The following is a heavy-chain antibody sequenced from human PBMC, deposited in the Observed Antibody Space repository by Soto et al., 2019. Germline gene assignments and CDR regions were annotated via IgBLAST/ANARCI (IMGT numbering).Heavy chain of an antibody. CDR2: ISSSSSTI. V-gene: IGHV3-48*02. D-gene: IGHD1-7*01. CDR3: ARGRIRITGTTDYFDY. J-gene: IGHJ4*02. CDR1: GFTFSSYS. Sequence: GGSLRLSCAASGFTFSSYSMNWVRQAPGKGLEWVSYISSSSSTIYYADSVKGRFTISRDNAKNSLYLQMNSLRDEDTAVYYCARGRIRITGTTDYFDYWGQGTLVTVSS.